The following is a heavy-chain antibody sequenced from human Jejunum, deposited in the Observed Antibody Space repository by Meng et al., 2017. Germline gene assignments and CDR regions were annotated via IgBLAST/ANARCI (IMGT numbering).Heavy chain of an antibody. J-gene: IGHJ4*02. CDR3: ARDPPYSGSGSNLPLDY. CDR2: ISHLGST. Sequence: SETLSLTCTVSGGSISSSAWWSWVRQPPGKGLEWIGEISHLGSTNYNPSLKSRVTILIDKSKTQFSLNLSSVTAADTAVYYCARDPPYSGSGSNLPLDYWGQGTLVTVSS. CDR1: GGSISSSAW. V-gene: IGHV4-4*02. D-gene: IGHD3-10*01.